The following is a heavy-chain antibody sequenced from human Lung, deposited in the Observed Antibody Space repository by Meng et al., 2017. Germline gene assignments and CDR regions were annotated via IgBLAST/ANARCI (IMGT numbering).Heavy chain of an antibody. D-gene: IGHD4-11*01. J-gene: IGHJ4*02. Sequence: QVQSHQWWPGLLQPPATRSLTCVVSGGSFSDYYWSWIRHPPGKGLEWIGEINHSGSTNYNPSLESRATISVDTSQNNLSLKLSSVTAADSAVYYCARGPTTMAHDFDYWGQGTLVTVSS. V-gene: IGHV4-34*01. CDR1: GGSFSDYY. CDR2: INHSGST. CDR3: ARGPTTMAHDFDY.